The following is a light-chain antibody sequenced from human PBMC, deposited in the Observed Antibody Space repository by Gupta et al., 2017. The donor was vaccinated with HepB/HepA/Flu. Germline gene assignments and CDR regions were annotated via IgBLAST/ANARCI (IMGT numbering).Light chain of an antibody. CDR1: SSDVGSYNL. Sequence: SALTQPASVSGSPGQSITISCTGTSSDVGSYNLVSWYQQHPGRAPKLMRYEVSKRPSGVSNRFSGSKSGKTASLKISGLQAEDEADYYCCSSAGRSTCGVFGGGTKMTVL. J-gene: IGLJ3*02. CDR3: CSSAGRSTCGV. V-gene: IGLV2-23*02. CDR2: EVS.